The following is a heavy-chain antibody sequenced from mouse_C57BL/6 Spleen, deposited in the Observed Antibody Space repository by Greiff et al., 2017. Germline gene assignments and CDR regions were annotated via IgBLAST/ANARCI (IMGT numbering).Heavy chain of an antibody. V-gene: IGHV1-64*01. D-gene: IGHD1-1*01. CDR3: ARGEDYGSSYRFAY. Sequence: QVQLQQPGAELVKPGASVKLSCKASGYTFTSYWMHWVKQRPGQGLEWIGMIHPNSGSTNYNEKFKSKATLTVDKSSSTAYMQLSSLTSEDSAVYDCARGEDYGSSYRFAYWGQGTLVTVSA. J-gene: IGHJ3*01. CDR2: IHPNSGST. CDR1: GYTFTSYW.